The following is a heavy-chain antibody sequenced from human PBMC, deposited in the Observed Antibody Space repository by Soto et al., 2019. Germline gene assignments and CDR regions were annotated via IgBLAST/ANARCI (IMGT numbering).Heavy chain of an antibody. J-gene: IGHJ6*02. CDR2: IYYSGST. Sequence: TLSLTCTVSGGSISSGGYYWSWIRQHPGKGLEWIGYIYYSGSTYYNPSLKSRVTISVDTSKNQFSLKLSSVTAADTAVYYCARDNIGNYYDSRGYPLKDYGMDVWGQVNTVTVSS. CDR3: ARDNIGNYYDSRGYPLKDYGMDV. V-gene: IGHV4-31*03. D-gene: IGHD3-22*01. CDR1: GGSISSGGYY.